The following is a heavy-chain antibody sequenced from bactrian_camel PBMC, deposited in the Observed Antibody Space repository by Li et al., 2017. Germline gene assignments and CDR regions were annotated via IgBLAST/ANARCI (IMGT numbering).Heavy chain of an antibody. J-gene: IGHJ4*01. D-gene: IGHD1*01. V-gene: IGHV3S53*01. CDR1: AYTPANVR. CDR3: AAGSLRFCNLARHLYSY. CDR2: IESTGST. Sequence: VQLVESGGGSVQAGGSLKLSCAFDAYTPANVRMAWFHQAPGKEREGIAAIESTGSTSYADSVKGRFTISTDNAKNTVYLQMNTLKPEDTATYYCAAGSLRFCNLARHLYSYFGQGTQVTVS.